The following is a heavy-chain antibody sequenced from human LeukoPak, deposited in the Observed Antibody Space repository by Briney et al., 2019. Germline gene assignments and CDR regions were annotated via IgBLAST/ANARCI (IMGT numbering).Heavy chain of an antibody. D-gene: IGHD2-21*01. Sequence: GGSLRLSCAASGFTFSDYYMSWIRQAPGEGLEWVSYISSSGYTIYYADSVKGRFTISRDNAKNSLYLQMNSLRAEDTAVYYCTSLLWGVPGVYFDYWGQGTLVTVSS. CDR3: TSLLWGVPGVYFDY. CDR1: GFTFSDYY. V-gene: IGHV3-11*04. J-gene: IGHJ4*02. CDR2: ISSSGYTI.